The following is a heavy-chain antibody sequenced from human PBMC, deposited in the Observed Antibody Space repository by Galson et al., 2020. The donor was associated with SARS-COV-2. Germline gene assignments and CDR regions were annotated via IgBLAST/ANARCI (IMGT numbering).Heavy chain of an antibody. Sequence: SETLSFTCTVSGGSISSGSYYWSWIRQPAGKGLEWIGRIYTSGSTNYNPSLQSRVTISIDTSKNQFSLELSSVTAADTAVYYCARLHYGEYAPEAFDIWGPGTRVTVAS. D-gene: IGHD4-17*01. CDR2: IYTSGST. V-gene: IGHV4-61*02. CDR1: GGSISSGSYY. CDR3: ARLHYGEYAPEAFDI. J-gene: IGHJ3*02.